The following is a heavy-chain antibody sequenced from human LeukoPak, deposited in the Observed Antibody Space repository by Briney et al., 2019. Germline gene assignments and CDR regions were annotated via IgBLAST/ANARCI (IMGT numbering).Heavy chain of an antibody. Sequence: GGSLRLSXAASGFTFSDYYMSWIRQAPGKGLEWVSYISSSGSTIYCADSVKGRFTISRDNAKNSLYLQMNSLRAEDTAVYYCASCPISTAADYYYYYMDIWGKGTTVTVSS. J-gene: IGHJ6*03. CDR2: ISSSGSTI. V-gene: IGHV3-11*04. D-gene: IGHD2-2*01. CDR3: ASCPISTAADYYYYYMDI. CDR1: GFTFSDYY.